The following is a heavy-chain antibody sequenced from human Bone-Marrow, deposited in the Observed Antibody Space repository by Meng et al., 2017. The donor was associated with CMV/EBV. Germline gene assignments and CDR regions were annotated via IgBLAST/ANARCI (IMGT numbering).Heavy chain of an antibody. J-gene: IGHJ4*02. CDR1: GFTFDDYS. CDR3: TTGHFDY. Sequence: GSLRLSCAASGFTFDDYSMHWVRQAPGKGLEWVSLISWDGGSTYYADSVKGRFTISRDNSKNSLYLQRNSPRDEDTAVYYCTTGHFDYWGQGMRVTGSS. V-gene: IGHV3-43D*03. CDR2: ISWDGGST.